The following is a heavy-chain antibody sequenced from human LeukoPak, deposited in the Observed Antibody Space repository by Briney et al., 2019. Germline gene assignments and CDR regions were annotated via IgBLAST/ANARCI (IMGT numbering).Heavy chain of an antibody. CDR3: ARGRGVYGGSFYNWFDP. D-gene: IGHD1-26*01. CDR1: GYTFTGYY. J-gene: IGHJ5*02. CDR2: INPNSGGT. V-gene: IGHV1-2*02. Sequence: ASVKVSCRASGYTFTGYYMHWVRQAPGQGLEWMGWINPNSGGTNYAQNFQGRVTMTRDTSISTAYMELSRLTSDDTAGYYCARGRGVYGGSFYNWFDPWGQGTLVTVSS.